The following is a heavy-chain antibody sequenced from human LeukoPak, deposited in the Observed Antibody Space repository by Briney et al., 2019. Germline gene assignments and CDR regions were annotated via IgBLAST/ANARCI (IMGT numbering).Heavy chain of an antibody. CDR3: AHTSFYCSSTSCYTHFDY. Sequence: SGPTLVKPTQTLTLTCTFSGFSLSTSGVGVGWIRQPPGKALEWLALIYWDDDKRYSPSLKSRLTITKDTSKNQVVLTMTNMDPVDTATYYCAHTSFYCSSTSCYTHFDYWGQGTLVTVSS. J-gene: IGHJ4*02. CDR2: IYWDDDK. V-gene: IGHV2-5*02. D-gene: IGHD2-2*02. CDR1: GFSLSTSGVG.